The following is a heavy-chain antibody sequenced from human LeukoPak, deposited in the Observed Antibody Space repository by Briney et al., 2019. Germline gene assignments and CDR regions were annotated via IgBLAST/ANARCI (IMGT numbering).Heavy chain of an antibody. Sequence: GGSLRLSCAASGFTFSRSGMHWVRQAPGKGLEWVAVMSYDGSDKYYADSVKGRFTISRDNSKNTLYLQMNSLRAEDTAVYYCARDLKHRWFGELFLFDYWGQGTLVTVSS. V-gene: IGHV3-30*03. CDR3: ARDLKHRWFGELFLFDY. J-gene: IGHJ4*02. CDR1: GFTFSRSG. D-gene: IGHD3-10*01. CDR2: MSYDGSDK.